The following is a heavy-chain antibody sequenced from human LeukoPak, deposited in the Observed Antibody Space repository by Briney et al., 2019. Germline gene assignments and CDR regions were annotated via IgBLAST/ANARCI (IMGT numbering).Heavy chain of an antibody. CDR3: TSEIPSTGSFDS. Sequence: ASVTVSFTTSEYTFNTYYFHWVRHAPGQGLEYMGVIYTSASTTSSTQRFQGRITLTSDTSTSTVYMELSSLRSDDTALYYCTSEIPSTGSFDSWGQGTLVTVSS. J-gene: IGHJ4*02. D-gene: IGHD1-1*01. CDR1: EYTFNTYY. CDR2: IYTSASTT. V-gene: IGHV1-46*02.